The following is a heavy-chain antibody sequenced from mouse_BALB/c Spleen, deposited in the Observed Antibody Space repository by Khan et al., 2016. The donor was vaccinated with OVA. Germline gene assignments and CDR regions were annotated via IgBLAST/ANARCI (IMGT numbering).Heavy chain of an antibody. CDR1: GFNIKDTY. V-gene: IGHV14-3*02. D-gene: IGHD2-12*01. CDR2: IDPAIGFS. CDR3: ANAYDGDHEGSRYFDD. J-gene: IGHJ1*01. Sequence: VRLQQSGTELVKPGASVKLSCTASGFNIKDTYMHWVKQRPEQGLEWIGNIDPAIGFSKNDPKFQGKATITADTSSNTAYLQLGSLTSEDTAVYYCANAYDGDHEGSRYFDDWGAGTTVTVSS.